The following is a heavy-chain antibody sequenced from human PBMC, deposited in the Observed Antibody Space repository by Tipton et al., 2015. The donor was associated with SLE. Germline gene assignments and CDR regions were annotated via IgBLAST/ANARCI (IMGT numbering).Heavy chain of an antibody. D-gene: IGHD1-26*01. CDR2: ISYSGSA. CDR3: ARLGLDPGYYYYYGMDV. J-gene: IGHJ6*02. Sequence: TLSLTCTVSAGSMCHGDYYWAWIRQRPGKGLEWIGYISYSGSASYSPSFKSQPLISLDTSKNQFSLKLSSVTAADTAMYYCARLGLDPGYYYYYGMDVWGQGTTVTVSS. CDR1: AGSMCHGDYY. V-gene: IGHV4-30-4*08.